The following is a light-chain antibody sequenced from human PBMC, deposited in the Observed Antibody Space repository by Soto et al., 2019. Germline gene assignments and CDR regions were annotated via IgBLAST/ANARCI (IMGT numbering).Light chain of an antibody. CDR1: SSDVGAYDY. J-gene: IGLJ2*01. V-gene: IGLV2-14*01. CDR3: SSYTSSRSVI. Sequence: QSALTQPASVSGSPGQSIAISCTGTSSDVGAYDYVSRYQQHPGKAPQLMIYDVNYRPSGVSNRFSGSKSGNTASLTISGLQAEDEADYYCSSYTSSRSVIFGGGTKLTVL. CDR2: DVN.